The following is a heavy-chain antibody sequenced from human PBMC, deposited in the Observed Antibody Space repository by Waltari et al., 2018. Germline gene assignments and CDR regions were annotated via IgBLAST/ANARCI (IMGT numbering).Heavy chain of an antibody. D-gene: IGHD1-7*01. Sequence: QVQLVQSGAEVKKPGASVKVSCKASGYTFTGYYMHWVRQAPGQGLEWMERSNPNSGGTNYAQNLQGRVSMTRDTSISTAYMELSRLRSDDTAVYYCASPSWNYTRGFDYWGQGTLVTVSS. V-gene: IGHV1-2*06. J-gene: IGHJ4*02. CDR1: GYTFTGYY. CDR2: SNPNSGGT. CDR3: ASPSWNYTRGFDY.